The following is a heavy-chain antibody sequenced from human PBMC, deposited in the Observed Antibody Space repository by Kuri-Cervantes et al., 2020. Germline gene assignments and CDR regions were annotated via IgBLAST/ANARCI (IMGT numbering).Heavy chain of an antibody. CDR3: ARDEMGYSSSSKRGNWFDP. CDR1: GGTFSSYA. V-gene: IGHV1-69*13. D-gene: IGHD6-13*01. J-gene: IGHJ5*02. CDR2: VIPIFGTA. Sequence: SVKVSCKASGGTFSSYAISWVRQAPGQGLEWMGGVIPIFGTANYAQKFQGRVTITADESTSTAYMELRSLRSDDTAVYYCARDEMGYSSSSKRGNWFDPWGQGTLVTVSS.